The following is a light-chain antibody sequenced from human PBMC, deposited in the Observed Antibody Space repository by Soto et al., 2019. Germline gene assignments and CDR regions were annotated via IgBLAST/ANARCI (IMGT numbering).Light chain of an antibody. J-gene: IGKJ5*01. CDR3: QQSYSTVT. Sequence: DIQMTQSPSSLSASVGDRVTITCRASQSISSYLNWYPQRPGKAPKLLIYAASSLQSGFPSRFSGSGSGTDFTLTISSLQPEDFVTYFCQQSYSTVTVGQGTRLEIK. CDR1: QSISSY. V-gene: IGKV1-39*01. CDR2: AAS.